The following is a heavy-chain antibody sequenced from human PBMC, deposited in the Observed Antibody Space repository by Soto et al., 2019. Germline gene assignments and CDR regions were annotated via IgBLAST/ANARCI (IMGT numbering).Heavy chain of an antibody. D-gene: IGHD2-15*01. J-gene: IGHJ6*03. CDR3: ARGSCSGGSCYLGVIGIRYYYYYMDV. V-gene: IGHV4-59*01. CDR2: IYYSGST. Sequence: SETLSLTCTVSGGSISSYYWSWIRQPPGKGLEWIGYIYYSGSTNYNPSLKSRVTISVDTSKNQFPLKLSSVTAADTAVYYCARGSCSGGSCYLGVIGIRYYYYYMDVWGKGTTVTVSS. CDR1: GGSISSYY.